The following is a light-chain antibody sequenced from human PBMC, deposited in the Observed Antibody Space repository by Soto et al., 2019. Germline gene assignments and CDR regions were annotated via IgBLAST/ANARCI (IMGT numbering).Light chain of an antibody. CDR2: EVI. V-gene: IGLV2-14*01. Sequence: QSVLTQPAAVSGSPGQSITISCTGTSSDVGGYNYVSWYQQHPGKAPKLMIYEVINRPSGVSIRFSGSKSGNTASLTISGLQAEDEADYYRCSYTSSSTSFVFGTGTKVTVL. J-gene: IGLJ1*01. CDR1: SSDVGGYNY. CDR3: CSYTSSSTSFV.